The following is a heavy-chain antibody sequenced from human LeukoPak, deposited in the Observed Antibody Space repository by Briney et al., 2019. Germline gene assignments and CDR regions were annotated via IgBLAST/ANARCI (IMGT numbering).Heavy chain of an antibody. Sequence: SETLSLTCTVSGGSITNYFWTWIRQPAGKGLEWVGRIHSTGNRHYNPSLKSRVPMSVDTPKNQFSLKLTSVTAADTAVYYCARTSPKNGAFDLWGQGTMVTVSS. D-gene: IGHD2-8*01. V-gene: IGHV4-4*07. CDR2: IHSTGNR. CDR1: GGSITNYF. J-gene: IGHJ3*01. CDR3: ARTSPKNGAFDL.